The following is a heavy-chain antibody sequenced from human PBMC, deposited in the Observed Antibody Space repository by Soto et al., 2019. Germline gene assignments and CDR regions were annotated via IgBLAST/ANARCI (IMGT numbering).Heavy chain of an antibody. D-gene: IGHD3-16*02. J-gene: IGHJ3*02. Sequence: GGSLRLSCAASGFTFSSYWMSWVRQAPGKGLEWVANIKQDGSEKYYVDSVKGRFTISRDNAKNSLYLQMNSLRAEDTAVYYCARDTPLYDYVWGSYRYTAFPSGDAFDIRGQGTMVTVSS. CDR1: GFTFSSYW. CDR3: ARDTPLYDYVWGSYRYTAFPSGDAFDI. CDR2: IKQDGSEK. V-gene: IGHV3-7*03.